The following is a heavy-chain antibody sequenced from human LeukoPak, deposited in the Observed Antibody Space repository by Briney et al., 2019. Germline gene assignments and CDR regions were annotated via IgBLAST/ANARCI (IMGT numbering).Heavy chain of an antibody. V-gene: IGHV3-21*01. J-gene: IGHJ4*02. Sequence: GGSLRLSCAASGFTFSIYSMNWVRQAPGKGLEWVSSISSSSSYIYYADSVKGRFTISRDNAKNSLYLQMNSLRAEDTAVYYCAREGGLQLWGFGYWGQGTLVTVSS. D-gene: IGHD5-18*01. CDR2: ISSSSSYI. CDR3: AREGGLQLWGFGY. CDR1: GFTFSIYS.